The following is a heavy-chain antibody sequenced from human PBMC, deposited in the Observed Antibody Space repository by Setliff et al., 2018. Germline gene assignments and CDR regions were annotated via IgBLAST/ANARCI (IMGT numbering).Heavy chain of an antibody. Sequence: HPGGSLRLSCAASGFTFSSYWMHWVRQAPGKGLVWVSRINSDGSSTSYADSVKGRFTISRDNAKNTLYLQMNSLRAEDTAVYYCARSPANGGHDAFDIWGQGTMVTVSS. CDR2: INSDGSST. CDR1: GFTFSSYW. D-gene: IGHD6-25*01. V-gene: IGHV3-74*01. J-gene: IGHJ3*02. CDR3: ARSPANGGHDAFDI.